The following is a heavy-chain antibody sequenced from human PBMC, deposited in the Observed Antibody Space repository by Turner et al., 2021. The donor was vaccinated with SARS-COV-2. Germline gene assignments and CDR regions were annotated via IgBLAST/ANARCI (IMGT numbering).Heavy chain of an antibody. D-gene: IGHD3-22*01. V-gene: IGHV3-21*01. J-gene: IGHJ3*02. Sequence: DVQLVESGGGLVMHGGCLRRSCAAAGFTFSSYSMNWVRQAPGKGLEWVSSISSSSSYIYYADSVKGRFTISRDNAKNSLYLQMNSLRAEDTAVYYCARGHYYDSRGYYPQSFDIWGQGTMVTVSS. CDR3: ARGHYYDSRGYYPQSFDI. CDR1: GFTFSSYS. CDR2: ISSSSSYI.